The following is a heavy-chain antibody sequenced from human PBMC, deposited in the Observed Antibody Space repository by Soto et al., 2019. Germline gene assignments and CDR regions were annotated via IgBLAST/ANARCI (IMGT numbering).Heavy chain of an antibody. CDR1: GYTFTSSG. CDR3: ARAFFYQGSDSRGDSVDAFDF. J-gene: IGHJ3*01. CDR2: ISAHTGSS. V-gene: IGHV1-18*01. D-gene: IGHD3-22*01. Sequence: QVQLVQSGAEVKKPGASVKVSCKASGYTFTSSGMSWVRQAPGQGLEWMGWISAHTGSSEYAQRFQGRVTMTTDRSSGTAYMELRSLQSDDPAFYYCARAFFYQGSDSRGDSVDAFDFWGPGTLVTVSS.